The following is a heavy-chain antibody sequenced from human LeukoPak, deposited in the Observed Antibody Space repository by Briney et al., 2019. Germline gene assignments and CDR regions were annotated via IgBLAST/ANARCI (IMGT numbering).Heavy chain of an antibody. CDR3: ARTIAVAGLHDAFDI. J-gene: IGHJ3*02. CDR1: GGSISSGGYY. CDR2: IYYSGST. D-gene: IGHD6-19*01. V-gene: IGHV4-61*08. Sequence: PSETLSLTCTVSGGSISSGGYYWSWIRQHPGKGLEWIGYIYYSGSTNYNPSLKSRVTISVDTSKNQFSLKLSSVTAADTAVYYCARTIAVAGLHDAFDIWGQGTMVTVSS.